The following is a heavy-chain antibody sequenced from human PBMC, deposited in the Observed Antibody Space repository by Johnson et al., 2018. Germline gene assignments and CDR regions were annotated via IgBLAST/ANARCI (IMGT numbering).Heavy chain of an antibody. Sequence: QVQLQESGPGLVKPSETLSLTCTVSGGSISSSSYYWGWIRQPPGKGLEWIGSIYYSGSTYYNPSLKSRVTISVATSKNQFSLKLSSVTAADPAVYYCARHFPHTIVGVVRLDAFDIWGQGTMVTVSS. CDR1: GGSISSSSYY. D-gene: IGHD3-3*01. CDR3: ARHFPHTIVGVVRLDAFDI. CDR2: IYYSGST. J-gene: IGHJ3*02. V-gene: IGHV4-39*01.